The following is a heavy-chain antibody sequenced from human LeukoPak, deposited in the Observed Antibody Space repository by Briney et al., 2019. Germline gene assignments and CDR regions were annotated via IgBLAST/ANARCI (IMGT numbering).Heavy chain of an antibody. Sequence: SVKVSCKASGYTFTTYSINWVRQAPGQGLEWMGGIIPIFGTANYAQKFQGRVTITADESTSTAYMELSSLRSEDTAVYYCARDHCSGGSCSDYWGQGTLVTVSS. D-gene: IGHD2-15*01. J-gene: IGHJ4*02. V-gene: IGHV1-69*13. CDR1: GYTFTTYS. CDR3: ARDHCSGGSCSDY. CDR2: IIPIFGTA.